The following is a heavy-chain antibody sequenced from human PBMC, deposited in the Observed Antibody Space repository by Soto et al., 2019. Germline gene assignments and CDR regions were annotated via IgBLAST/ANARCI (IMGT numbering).Heavy chain of an antibody. V-gene: IGHV3-23*01. Sequence: PVASLRLSCAASGFNFISYAISWVRKDPGKGLEWVSAISGSGGSTYYADSVKGRFTISRDNSKNTLYLQMNSLRAEDTAVYYCAKTSVGPAVNYFDYWGQGTLVTVSS. CDR1: GFNFISYA. J-gene: IGHJ4*02. D-gene: IGHD2-15*01. CDR3: AKTSVGPAVNYFDY. CDR2: ISGSGGST.